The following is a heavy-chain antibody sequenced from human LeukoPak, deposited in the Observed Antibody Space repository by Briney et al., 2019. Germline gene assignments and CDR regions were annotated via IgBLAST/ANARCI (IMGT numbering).Heavy chain of an antibody. Sequence: SGPTLVKPTQTLTLTCTFSGFSFSTSGVGVGWIRQPPGKALEWLALIYWDDDKRYSPSLKSRLTITRDTSKNQVVLTMTNMDPVDTATYFCAHRQDYDSIFDYWGQGTLVTVSS. CDR1: GFSFSTSGVG. V-gene: IGHV2-5*02. D-gene: IGHD3-22*01. CDR3: AHRQDYDSIFDY. J-gene: IGHJ4*02. CDR2: IYWDDDK.